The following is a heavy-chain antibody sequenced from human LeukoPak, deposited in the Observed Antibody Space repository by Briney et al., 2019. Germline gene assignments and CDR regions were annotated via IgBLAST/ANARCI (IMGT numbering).Heavy chain of an antibody. D-gene: IGHD3-3*01. V-gene: IGHV3-7*03. Sequence: GGSLRLSCAVSGFTFSSYWMSWVRQAPGKGLEWVANIKYDGTEKYYADSVKGRFTISRDKAENSLHLQMNSLRGEDTAVYYCARESAHGFWSGHESYCGMDVWGQGTTVTVSS. CDR3: ARESAHGFWSGHESYCGMDV. J-gene: IGHJ6*02. CDR1: GFTFSSYW. CDR2: IKYDGTEK.